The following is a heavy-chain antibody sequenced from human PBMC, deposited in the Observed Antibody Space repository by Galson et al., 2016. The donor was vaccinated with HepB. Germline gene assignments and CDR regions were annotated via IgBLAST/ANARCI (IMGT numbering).Heavy chain of an antibody. V-gene: IGHV3-30*04. D-gene: IGHD6-19*01. Sequence: SLRLSCAASGFTFRTYAMHWVRQAPGKGLEWVAVISHDGRDKKYADSVKGRFTISRDNPNTLYLQMSSLRAEDTAVYYCVRDHSSGWYEGYFDHWGQGTLVRVSS. CDR2: ISHDGRDK. J-gene: IGHJ4*02. CDR3: VRDHSSGWYEGYFDH. CDR1: GFTFRTYA.